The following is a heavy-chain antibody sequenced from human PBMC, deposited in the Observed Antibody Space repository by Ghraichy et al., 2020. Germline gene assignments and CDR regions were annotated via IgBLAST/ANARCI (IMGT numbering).Heavy chain of an antibody. CDR1: GFTFSDYV. J-gene: IGHJ6*02. CDR3: AKRVSLGGKYGMDV. Sequence: GGSLRLSCVASGFTFSDYVMSWVRQAPGKGLEWVSGIIGSGGTTFYADSVKGRFTVSRDNSKNTLFLQMNSLRAEDTAIYYCAKRVSLGGKYGMDVWGHGTMFTVSS. D-gene: IGHD2/OR15-2a*01. CDR2: IIGSGGTT. V-gene: IGHV3-23*01.